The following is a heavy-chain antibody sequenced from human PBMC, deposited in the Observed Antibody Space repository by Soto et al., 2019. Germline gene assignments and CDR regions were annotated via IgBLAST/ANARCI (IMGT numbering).Heavy chain of an antibody. CDR3: ARGRYSSSWDYYYYYGMDV. J-gene: IGHJ6*02. Sequence: PSETLSLTCAVYGGSFSGYYWSWIRQPPGKGLEWIGEINHSGSTNYNPSLKSRVTISVDTPKNQFSLKLSSVTAADTAVYYCARGRYSSSWDYYYYYGMDVWGQGTTVT. CDR1: GGSFSGYY. V-gene: IGHV4-34*01. D-gene: IGHD6-13*01. CDR2: INHSGST.